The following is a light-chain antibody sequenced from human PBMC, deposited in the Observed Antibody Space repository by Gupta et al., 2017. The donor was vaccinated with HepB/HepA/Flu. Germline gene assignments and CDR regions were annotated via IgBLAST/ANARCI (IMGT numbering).Light chain of an antibody. CDR3: QQYDSYPCT. J-gene: IGKJ3*01. CDR1: QSVNSW. V-gene: IGKV1-5*03. CDR2: QAS. Sequence: DIQLTQSPSTLSTSVGDRLTITCRASQSVNSWLAWYQQNPGQAPKLLIYQASTLESGVASSISGSGSATEFTLTISSLQHDDFATYYCQQYDSYPCTFGHGTKVDIK.